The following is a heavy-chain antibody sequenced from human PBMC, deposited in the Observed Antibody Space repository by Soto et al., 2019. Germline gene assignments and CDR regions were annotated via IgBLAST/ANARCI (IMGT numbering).Heavy chain of an antibody. V-gene: IGHV3-21*06. J-gene: IGHJ4*02. Sequence: GGSLRLSCAASGFTFSYYALHWVRRAPGKGLEWVSSISGIRDYIRYADSVKGRFTISRDNAKTSLYLQMNSLTAEDTAVYYCAREGVHNYNEYYFDYWGQGTLVTVSS. CDR3: AREGVHNYNEYYFDY. D-gene: IGHD3-22*01. CDR2: ISGIRDYI. CDR1: GFTFSYYA.